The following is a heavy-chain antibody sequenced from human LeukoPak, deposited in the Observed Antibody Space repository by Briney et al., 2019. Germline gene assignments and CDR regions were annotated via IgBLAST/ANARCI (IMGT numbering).Heavy chain of an antibody. CDR3: VSPRGFSYGYFDY. CDR2: IYYSKNT. Sequence: SETLSLTRTVSGGSISSSSAYWGWIRQPPGKGLEWIGSIYYSKNTSYNPSLKSRVTISADTSKNQFSLTLGSVSATDTAVYYCVSPRGFSYGYFDYWGQGSLVTVSS. CDR1: GGSISSSSAY. D-gene: IGHD5-18*01. V-gene: IGHV4-39*01. J-gene: IGHJ4*02.